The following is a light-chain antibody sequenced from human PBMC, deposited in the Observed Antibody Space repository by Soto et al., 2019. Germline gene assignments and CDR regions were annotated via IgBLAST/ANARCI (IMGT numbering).Light chain of an antibody. Sequence: DVVMTQSPLSLPVTLGQPASISCKSSQSLVYSDGHTYLNWFQQRPGQSPRRLIYKVSNRDSGVPDRFSGSGSGTEFTLKISRVEADDVGVYYCMQGSHWPPTFGGGTKVEIK. J-gene: IGKJ4*01. V-gene: IGKV2-30*01. CDR1: QSLVYSDGHTY. CDR3: MQGSHWPPT. CDR2: KVS.